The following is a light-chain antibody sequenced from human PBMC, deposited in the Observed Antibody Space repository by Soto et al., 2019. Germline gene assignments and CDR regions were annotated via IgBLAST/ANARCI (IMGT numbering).Light chain of an antibody. CDR2: EVT. J-gene: IGLJ3*02. CDR3: SSYTSDSTLV. Sequence: QAVLTQPASVSGSPGQSIAISCTGTSTDVGGYNYVSWYQQHPGKAPKLMIYEVTNRPSGISNRFSGAKSGNTASLTISGLQPDDEADYYCSSYTSDSTLVFGGGTKLTVL. CDR1: STDVGGYNY. V-gene: IGLV2-14*01.